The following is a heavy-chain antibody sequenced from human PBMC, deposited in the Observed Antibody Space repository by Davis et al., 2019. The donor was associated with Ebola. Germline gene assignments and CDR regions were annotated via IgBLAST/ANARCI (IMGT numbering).Heavy chain of an antibody. Sequence: SETLSLTCTVSGYSISSGYYWGWIRQPPGKGLEWVGSIYHSGSTYYNPSLKSRVTISVDTSKNQFSLKLSSVTAADTAVYYCARVSYSTRYYYYGMDVWGQGTTVTVSS. CDR2: IYHSGST. D-gene: IGHD6-13*01. CDR1: GYSISSGYY. J-gene: IGHJ6*02. V-gene: IGHV4-38-2*02. CDR3: ARVSYSTRYYYYGMDV.